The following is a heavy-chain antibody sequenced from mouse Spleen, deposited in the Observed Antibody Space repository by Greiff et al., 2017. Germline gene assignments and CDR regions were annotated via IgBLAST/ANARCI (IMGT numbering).Heavy chain of an antibody. CDR1: GFNIKDTY. Sequence: VQLQQSGAELVKPGASVKLSCTASGFNIKDTYMYWVKQRPEQGLEWIGRIAPANGNPKYDPKFQGKATITADTSSNTAYLQLSSLTSEDTAVFYCARNYGYDPYAMDYWGHGTSVTVSS. V-gene: IGHV14-3*02. D-gene: IGHD2-2*01. CDR2: IAPANGNP. J-gene: IGHJ4*01. CDR3: ARNYGYDPYAMDY.